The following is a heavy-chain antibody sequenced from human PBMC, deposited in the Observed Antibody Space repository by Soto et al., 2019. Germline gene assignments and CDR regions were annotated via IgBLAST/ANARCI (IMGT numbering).Heavy chain of an antibody. CDR1: GYSFTSYW. J-gene: IGHJ6*02. CDR3: ARLESYGSGSYYIRNYYYYGMDV. D-gene: IGHD3-10*01. Sequence: RGESLKISCKGSGYSFTSYWIGWVRQMPGKGLEWVGIIYPGDSDTRYSPSFQGQVTISADKSISTAYLQWSSLKASDTAMYYCARLESYGSGSYYIRNYYYYGMDVWGQGTTVTVSS. V-gene: IGHV5-51*01. CDR2: IYPGDSDT.